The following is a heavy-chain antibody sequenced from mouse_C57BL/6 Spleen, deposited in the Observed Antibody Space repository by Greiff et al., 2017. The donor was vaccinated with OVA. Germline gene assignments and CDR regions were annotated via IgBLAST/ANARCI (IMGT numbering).Heavy chain of an antibody. Sequence: VQLKESEGGLVQPGRSMKLSCTASGFTFSDYYMAWVRQVPEKGLEWVANINYDGSSTYYLDSLKSRFIISRDNAKNILYLQMSSLKSEDTATYYCARAPPGSYYAMDYWGQGTSVTVSS. CDR1: GFTFSDYY. D-gene: IGHD4-1*01. CDR2: INYDGSST. J-gene: IGHJ4*01. CDR3: ARAPPGSYYAMDY. V-gene: IGHV5-16*01.